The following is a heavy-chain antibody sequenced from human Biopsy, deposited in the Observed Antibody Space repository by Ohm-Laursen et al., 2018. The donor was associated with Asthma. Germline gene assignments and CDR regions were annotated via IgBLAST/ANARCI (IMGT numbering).Heavy chain of an antibody. CDR1: GGSFSSGAYY. Sequence: TLSLTCTVSGGSFSSGAYYCSWVRPPPGKGLGWIGYIYYIGSTYYNPSLKSLVAISLDTSKNQFSLKLSSVTAADTAVYFCARRGGVRRYFDYWGQGTLVTVSS. J-gene: IGHJ4*02. V-gene: IGHV4-30-4*01. CDR3: ARRGGVRRYFDY. D-gene: IGHD3-16*01. CDR2: IYYIGST.